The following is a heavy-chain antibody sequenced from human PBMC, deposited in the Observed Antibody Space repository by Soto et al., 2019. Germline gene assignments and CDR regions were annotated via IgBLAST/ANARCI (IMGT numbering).Heavy chain of an antibody. J-gene: IGHJ4*02. V-gene: IGHV1-69*02. CDR3: ALGVVPAAIELDY. CDR1: GGTFSSYT. Sequence: QVQLVQSGAEVKKPGSSVKVSCNASGGTFSSYTISWVRQAPGQGLEWMGRIIPILGIANYAQKLQGRVTITADKSTSTAYMELSRLRSEDTAVYYCALGVVPAAIELDYWGQGTLVTVSS. D-gene: IGHD2-2*02. CDR2: IIPILGIA.